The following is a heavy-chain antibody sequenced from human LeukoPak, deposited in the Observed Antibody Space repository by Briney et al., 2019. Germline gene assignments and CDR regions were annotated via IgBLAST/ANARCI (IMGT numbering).Heavy chain of an antibody. CDR3: ARGLAVTARGSFDI. Sequence: GGSLRLSCAASGFSLTTYWMTWVRQSPGKGLEWVANIKQDESEKYYVDSVKGRFTISRDNAKNSLYLQMNSLRAEDTAVYYCARGLAVTARGSFDIWGQGTMVTVSS. D-gene: IGHD6-19*01. CDR1: GFSLTTYW. CDR2: IKQDESEK. V-gene: IGHV3-7*03. J-gene: IGHJ3*02.